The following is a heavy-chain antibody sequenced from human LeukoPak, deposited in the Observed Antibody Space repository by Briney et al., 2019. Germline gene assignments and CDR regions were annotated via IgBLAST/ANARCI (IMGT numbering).Heavy chain of an antibody. CDR1: GGSISSYY. CDR3: ARDRRVAFDY. D-gene: IGHD2-15*01. V-gene: IGHV4-59*01. J-gene: IGHJ4*02. Sequence: SETLSLTCTVSGGSISSYYWSRIRQPPGKGLEWIGYIYYSGSTDYNPSLKSRVTISVDTSKNQFSLKLSAVTAADTAVYYCARDRRVAFDYWGQGTLVTVSS. CDR2: IYYSGST.